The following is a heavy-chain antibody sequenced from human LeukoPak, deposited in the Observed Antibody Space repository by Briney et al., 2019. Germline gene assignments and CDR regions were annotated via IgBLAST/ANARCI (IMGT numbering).Heavy chain of an antibody. V-gene: IGHV4-59*01. CDR2: FSYTGST. J-gene: IGHJ6*03. D-gene: IGHD5-12*01. CDR1: GGSISSYY. CDR3: ARVRGYSDYYYYMDV. Sequence: PSETLSLTCTVSGGSISSYYWSWIRQPPGKGLEWIGYFSYTGSTNYNPSLKSPVIISVDTSKNQFSLKLSSVTAADTAVYYCARVRGYSDYYYYMDVWGKGTTVTISS.